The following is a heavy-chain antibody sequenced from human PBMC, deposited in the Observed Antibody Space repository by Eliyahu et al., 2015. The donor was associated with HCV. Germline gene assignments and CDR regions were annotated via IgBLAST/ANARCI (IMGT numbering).Heavy chain of an antibody. CDR1: XFSLXTSGMR. CDR3: ARSQAVGIIDY. J-gene: IGHJ4*02. CDR2: IDWDDDK. Sequence: VPLKESGPALVKPTQPLTLTCPXXXFSLXTSGMRXSXXRQPPGKALEWLARIDWDDDKFYSTSLKTRLTISKDTSKNQVVLTMTNMDPVDTATYYCARSQAVGIIDYWGQGTLVTVSS. V-gene: IGHV2-70*04. D-gene: IGHD1-14*01.